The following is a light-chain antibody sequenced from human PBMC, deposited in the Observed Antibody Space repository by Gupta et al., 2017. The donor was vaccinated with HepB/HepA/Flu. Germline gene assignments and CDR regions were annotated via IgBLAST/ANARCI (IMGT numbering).Light chain of an antibody. CDR1: SLRNYY. CDR2: GNN. J-gene: IGLJ2*01. Sequence: SSELTQDPPVSVALGQTVRITCQGDSLRNYYASWFQQKPGQAPKLVLYGNNIRPSGIPDRRSGSNSGNTASMTIAGTQAEDEADYYCNCRDSSGNVVFGGGTRLTVL. CDR3: NCRDSSGNVV. V-gene: IGLV3-19*01.